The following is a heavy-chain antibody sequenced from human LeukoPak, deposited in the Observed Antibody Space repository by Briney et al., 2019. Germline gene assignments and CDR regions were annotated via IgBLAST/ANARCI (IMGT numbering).Heavy chain of an antibody. CDR1: GGSVSSGSYY. Sequence: SETLSLTCTVSGGSVSSGSYYWSWIRQPPGKGLEWIGYIYYSGSANYNPSLKSRVTISVDTSKNQFSLKLSSVTAADTAVYYCARVGSSSWYFDYWGQGTLVTVSS. V-gene: IGHV4-61*01. J-gene: IGHJ4*02. D-gene: IGHD6-13*01. CDR2: IYYSGSA. CDR3: ARVGSSSWYFDY.